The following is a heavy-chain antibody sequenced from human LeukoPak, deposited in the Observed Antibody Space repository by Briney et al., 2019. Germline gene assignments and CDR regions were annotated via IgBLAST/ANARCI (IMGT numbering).Heavy chain of an antibody. D-gene: IGHD1-7*01. CDR3: AKYGNYLFDY. CDR1: GFTFSSYW. Sequence: GGSLRLSCAASGFTFSSYWMSWVRQAPGKGLEWVAFIRYDGTNKYYADAVKGRFTISRDNSKNTVYLQMNSLRAEDTAVYYCAKYGNYLFDYWGQGTLLTVSS. J-gene: IGHJ4*02. V-gene: IGHV3-30*02. CDR2: IRYDGTNK.